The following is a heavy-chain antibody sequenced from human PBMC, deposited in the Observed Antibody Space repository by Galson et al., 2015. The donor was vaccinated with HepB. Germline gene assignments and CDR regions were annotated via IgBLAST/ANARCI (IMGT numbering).Heavy chain of an antibody. J-gene: IGHJ4*02. CDR3: AKEETWVGTPGVDH. CDR1: GFSFSTYG. V-gene: IGHV3-23*01. D-gene: IGHD4-23*01. Sequence: SLRLSCAASGFSFSTYGMSWVRQAPGKGLEWVSGIRGSAGNTYNADSVKGRFTISRDNSKNTLSLQMNSLGVGDTAVYYCAKEETWVGTPGVDHWGQGILVTVSS. CDR2: IRGSAGNT.